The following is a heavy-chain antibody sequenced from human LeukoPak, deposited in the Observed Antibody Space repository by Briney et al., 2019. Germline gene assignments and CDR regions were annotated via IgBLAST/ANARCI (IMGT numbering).Heavy chain of an antibody. CDR1: GFSFSYHW. CDR2: IKPDGSEK. J-gene: IGHJ4*02. Sequence: GVLRLSCAASGFSFSYHWMNWVRQAPGKGLEWVANIKPDGSEKFYVDSVKGRFTISRDNAKNSVSLQMNSLRAEDTAVYYCLASGGYWGQGTLVTVSS. CDR3: LASGGY. D-gene: IGHD6-25*01. V-gene: IGHV3-7*01.